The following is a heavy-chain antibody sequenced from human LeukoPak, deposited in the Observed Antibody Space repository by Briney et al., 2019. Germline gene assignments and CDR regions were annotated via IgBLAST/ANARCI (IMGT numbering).Heavy chain of an antibody. CDR1: GFXFSRYS. J-gene: IGHJ3*02. CDR2: ISSSSSYI. V-gene: IGHV3-21*01. Sequence: GGSLRLSCAASGFXFSRYSMNWVRQAPGRGREWVSSISSSSSYIYYADSLKGRFTISRDNAKNSLYLQMNSLRAEDTAVYFCARDRIIYGDYGDAFDIWGQGTMVTVSS. CDR3: ARDRIIYGDYGDAFDI. D-gene: IGHD4-17*01.